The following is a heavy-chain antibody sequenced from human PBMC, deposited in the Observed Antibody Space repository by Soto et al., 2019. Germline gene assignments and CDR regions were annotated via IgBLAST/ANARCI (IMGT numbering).Heavy chain of an antibody. CDR1: GVSISSPHHN. Sequence: SETLSLTCPVSGVSISSPHHNWSWIRQYPGKGLEWIGFIHYSGTTYYNPSLKSRVTISVDTSKNQFSLYLQMNSLRAEDTAVYYCASASSSWNGALRFDYWGQGTLVTVSS. CDR2: IHYSGTT. CDR3: ASASSSWNGALRFDY. D-gene: IGHD6-13*01. J-gene: IGHJ4*02. V-gene: IGHV4-30-4*01.